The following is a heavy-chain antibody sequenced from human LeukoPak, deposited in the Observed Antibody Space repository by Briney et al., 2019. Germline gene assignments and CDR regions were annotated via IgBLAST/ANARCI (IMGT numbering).Heavy chain of an antibody. D-gene: IGHD2-2*01. J-gene: IGHJ4*02. CDR3: ARWIHCSSTSCSYYFDY. Sequence: ASVKVSCKASGYTLIGYYMHWVRQAPGQGLEWMGWINPNSGGTNYAQKFQGRVTMTRDTSISTAYMELSRLRSDDTAVYYCARWIHCSSTSCSYYFDYWGQGTLVTVSS. V-gene: IGHV1-2*02. CDR1: GYTLIGYY. CDR2: INPNSGGT.